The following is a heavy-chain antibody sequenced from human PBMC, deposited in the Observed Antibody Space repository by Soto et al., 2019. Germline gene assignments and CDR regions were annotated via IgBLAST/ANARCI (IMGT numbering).Heavy chain of an antibody. CDR3: AKESYNRRTDFDY. J-gene: IGHJ4*02. V-gene: IGHV4-4*02. D-gene: IGHD3-10*01. CDR2: IHDSGST. CDR1: GASIGTSNW. Sequence: PSETLSLTCAVSGASIGTSNWWSWVRQSPGKGLEWIGEIHDSGSTESNPSLKGRFTISRDNSKNTLYLQMNSLRAEDTALYYCAKESYNRRTDFDYWGQGTLVTVSS.